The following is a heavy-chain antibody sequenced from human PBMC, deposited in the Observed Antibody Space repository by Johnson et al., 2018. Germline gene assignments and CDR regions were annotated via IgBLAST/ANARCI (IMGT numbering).Heavy chain of an antibody. Sequence: QVQLQESGPGLVKPSETLSLTCTVSGGSISSYYWSWIRQPPGKGLEWIGYIDYSGSTNYNPSLKSRVNISVDRAKNQFSLKLSSVTAADPAVYYCAGGSGSYPYYDYYMDVWGKGTTVTVSS. CDR1: GGSISSYY. D-gene: IGHD1-26*01. CDR3: AGGSGSYPYYDYYMDV. V-gene: IGHV4-59*01. J-gene: IGHJ6*03. CDR2: IDYSGST.